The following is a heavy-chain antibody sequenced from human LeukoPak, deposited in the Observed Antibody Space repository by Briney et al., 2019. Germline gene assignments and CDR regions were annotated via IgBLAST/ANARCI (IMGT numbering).Heavy chain of an antibody. CDR1: GGTFSSYA. CDR2: IIPIFGTA. CDR3: ARVRNSGGYHFDY. V-gene: IGHV1-69*05. Sequence: SVKVSCKASGGTFSSYAISRVRQAPGQGLEWIGRIIPIFGTANYAQKFQGRVTITTDESTSTAYMELSSLRSDDTAVYYCARVRNSGGYHFDYWGQGTLVTVSS. J-gene: IGHJ4*02. D-gene: IGHD2-15*01.